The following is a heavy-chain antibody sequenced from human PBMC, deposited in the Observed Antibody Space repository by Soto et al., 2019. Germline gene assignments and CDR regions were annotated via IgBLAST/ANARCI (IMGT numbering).Heavy chain of an antibody. CDR2: IIPMLGIA. CDR3: ARDGDYYDSSGFQRDYHYYGMDV. Sequence: QVQLVQSGAEVKKPGSSVKVSCQASGGSFSDYAISWVRQAPGQGLEWMGGIIPMLGIADNEQKFQGRVIITADEYTSTVYMELSSLRSEDTAVYYCARDGDYYDSSGFQRDYHYYGMDVWGQGTTVTVAS. V-gene: IGHV1-69*01. CDR1: GGSFSDYA. D-gene: IGHD3-22*01. J-gene: IGHJ6*02.